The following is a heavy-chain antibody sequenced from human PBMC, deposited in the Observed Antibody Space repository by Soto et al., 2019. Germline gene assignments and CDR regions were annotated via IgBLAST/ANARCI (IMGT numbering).Heavy chain of an antibody. V-gene: IGHV3-21*01. CDR2: ISTSSSAI. Sequence: PGGSLRLSCAASGFTFNNYNMNWVRQAPGKGLEWVSSISTSSSAIYYADSVKGRFTISRDNAKDSLYLQMNSLRTEDTAVYYCARGAVATTFDYWGQGTRVTVSS. CDR1: GFTFNNYN. CDR3: ARGAVATTFDY. J-gene: IGHJ4*02. D-gene: IGHD5-12*01.